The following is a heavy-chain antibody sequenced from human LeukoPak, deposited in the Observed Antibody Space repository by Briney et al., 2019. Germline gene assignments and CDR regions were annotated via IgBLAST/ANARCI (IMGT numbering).Heavy chain of an antibody. J-gene: IGHJ4*02. D-gene: IGHD2-15*01. CDR1: GDSISSSYF. CDR3: ARYSFPACRFFDS. Sequence: PSETLSLTCTVSGDSISSSYFWSWIRQPPGEWLEWMATIYYSWSTYYSTSLKSRVTMSVDTSKNQFSLKLTSVTAADTAVYYSARYSFPACRFFDSWGQGTLVTVSP. CDR2: IYYSWST. V-gene: IGHV4-39*01.